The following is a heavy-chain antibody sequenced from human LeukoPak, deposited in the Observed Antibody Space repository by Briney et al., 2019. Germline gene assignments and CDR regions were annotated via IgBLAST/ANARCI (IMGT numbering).Heavy chain of an antibody. J-gene: IGHJ5*02. CDR3: ARGPPRYSSSWYNWFDP. CDR2: IYHSGST. CDR1: GGSISSSNW. D-gene: IGHD6-13*01. Sequence: SETLSLTCAVSGGSISSSNWWSWVRQPPGKGLEWIGEIYHSGSTNYNPSLKSRVTISVDKSKNQFSLNLSSVTAADTAVYYCARGPPRYSSSWYNWFDPWGQGTLVTVSS. V-gene: IGHV4-4*02.